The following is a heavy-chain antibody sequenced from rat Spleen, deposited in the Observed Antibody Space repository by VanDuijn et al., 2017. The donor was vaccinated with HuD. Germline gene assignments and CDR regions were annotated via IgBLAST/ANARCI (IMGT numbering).Heavy chain of an antibody. V-gene: IGHV5-20*01. CDR3: ATEGAYYGGYLPFAY. CDR1: GFISSDHY. CDR2: ITNTGGSI. J-gene: IGHJ3*01. D-gene: IGHD1-11*01. Sequence: EVQLVESDGGLVLPGRSLKLSCAAAGFISSDHYMAWVRQAPTKGLEWVASITNTGGSIYYPDSVKGRFTISRDNAKSTLYLQMDSLRSEDTATYYCATEGAYYGGYLPFAYWGQGTLVTVSS.